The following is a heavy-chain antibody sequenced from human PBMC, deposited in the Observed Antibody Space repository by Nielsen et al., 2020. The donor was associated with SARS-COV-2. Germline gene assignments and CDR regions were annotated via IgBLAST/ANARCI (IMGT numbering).Heavy chain of an antibody. Sequence: SETLSLTCTVSGGSISSYYWSWIRQPPGKGLEWIGYIYYSGSTNYNPSLKSQVTISVDTSKNQFSLKLSSVTAADTAVYYCARRYRSYGLIYYFDYWGQGTLVTVSS. CDR3: ARRYRSYGLIYYFDY. V-gene: IGHV4-59*08. CDR2: IYYSGST. D-gene: IGHD5-18*01. CDR1: GGSISSYY. J-gene: IGHJ4*02.